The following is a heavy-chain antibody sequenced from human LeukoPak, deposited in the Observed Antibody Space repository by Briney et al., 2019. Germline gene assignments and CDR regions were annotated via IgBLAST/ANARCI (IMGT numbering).Heavy chain of an antibody. V-gene: IGHV3-11*04. CDR2: ISSSGSTI. J-gene: IGHJ6*03. Sequence: GGSLRLSCAASGFTFSDYYMSWIRQAPGKGLEWVSYISSSGSTIYYADSVKGRFTISRDNAKNSLYLQMNSLRVEDTAVYYCARDFKSPSAVVITTLYYYYYMDVWGKGTTVTVSS. D-gene: IGHD3-22*01. CDR3: ARDFKSPSAVVITTLYYYYYMDV. CDR1: GFTFSDYY.